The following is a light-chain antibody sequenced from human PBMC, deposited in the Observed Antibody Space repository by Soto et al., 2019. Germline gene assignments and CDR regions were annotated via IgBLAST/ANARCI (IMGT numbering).Light chain of an antibody. Sequence: EIVLTQSPGTLSLSPGERATLSCRASQSLSWSYLAWFQQTLGQAPRLLVYGASSMATGIPDMFSRSGSGTDFSLTISRLEPEDFAVYYCHQYDRSPRTFGQGTKVEIK. CDR2: GAS. CDR1: QSLSWSY. V-gene: IGKV3-20*01. CDR3: HQYDRSPRT. J-gene: IGKJ1*01.